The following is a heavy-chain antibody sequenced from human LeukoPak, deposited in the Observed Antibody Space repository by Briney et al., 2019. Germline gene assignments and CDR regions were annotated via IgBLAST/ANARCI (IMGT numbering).Heavy chain of an antibody. D-gene: IGHD2-21*01. CDR2: ISYDGSNK. CDR1: GYTFSSYA. CDR3: AKGRDGYSY. V-gene: IGHV3-30-3*01. J-gene: IGHJ4*02. Sequence: GRSLRLSCAASGYTFSSYAMHWVRQAPGKGLEWVAVISYDGSNKYYADSVKGRFTISRDNSKNTLYLQMNSLRAEDTAVYYCAKGRDGYSYWGQGTLVTVSS.